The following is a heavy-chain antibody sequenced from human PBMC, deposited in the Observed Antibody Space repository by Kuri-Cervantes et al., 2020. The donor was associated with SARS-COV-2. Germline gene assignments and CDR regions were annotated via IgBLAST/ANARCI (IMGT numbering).Heavy chain of an antibody. V-gene: IGHV1-69*02. D-gene: IGHD6-6*01. CDR2: IIPILGIA. CDR1: GGTFSSYT. Sequence: SVKVSCKASGGTFSSYTISWVRQAPGQGLEWMGRIIPILGIANYAQKFQGRVTITADKSTSTAYMELSSLRSDDTAVYYCASAKQLVDWYFDLWGRGTLVTVSS. CDR3: ASAKQLVDWYFDL. J-gene: IGHJ2*01.